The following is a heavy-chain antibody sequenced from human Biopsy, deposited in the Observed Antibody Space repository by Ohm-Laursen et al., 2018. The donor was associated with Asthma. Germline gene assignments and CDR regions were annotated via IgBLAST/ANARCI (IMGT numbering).Heavy chain of an antibody. CDR1: GFTFSSYG. CDR3: ARAGALIVGATMGY. CDR2: ISYDGSNK. V-gene: IGHV3-30*03. D-gene: IGHD1-26*01. J-gene: IGHJ4*02. Sequence: SLRLSCSASGFTFSSYGMHWVRQAPGKGLEWVAVISYDGSNKYYADSVKGRFTISRDNSKNTLYLQMNSLRSEDTAVYYCARAGALIVGATMGYWGQGTLVTVSS.